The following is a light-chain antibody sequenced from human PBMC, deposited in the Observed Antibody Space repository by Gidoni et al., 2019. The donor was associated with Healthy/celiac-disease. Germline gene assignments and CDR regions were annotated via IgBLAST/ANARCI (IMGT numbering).Light chain of an antibody. CDR3: SSYTSSSSHWV. CDR1: SSDVGGYIY. V-gene: IGLV2-14*04. J-gene: IGLJ3*02. CDR2: DVS. Sequence: ISCTGTSSDVGGYIYVSWYRQHPGKAPKLMIYDVSNRPSGVSNRFSGSKSGNMASLTISGLQAEDEADYYCSSYTSSSSHWVFGGGTKLTVL.